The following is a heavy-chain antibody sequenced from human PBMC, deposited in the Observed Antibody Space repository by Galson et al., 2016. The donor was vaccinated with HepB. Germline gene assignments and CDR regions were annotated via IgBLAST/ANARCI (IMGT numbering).Heavy chain of an antibody. Sequence: SLRLSCAASGFTFSSYAVSWVRQAPGKGLEYVSHISHRGRDTNYADSVKGRFTISRDNAKKSLYLQMSSLRAEDTAIYYCARGRTSRAAVDYWGHGTLVTVSS. V-gene: IGHV3-11*06. D-gene: IGHD6-25*01. J-gene: IGHJ4*01. CDR1: GFTFSSYA. CDR2: ISHRGRDT. CDR3: ARGRTSRAAVDY.